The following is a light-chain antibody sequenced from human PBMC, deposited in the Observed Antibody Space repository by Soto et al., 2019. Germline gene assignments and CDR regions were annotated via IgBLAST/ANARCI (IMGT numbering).Light chain of an antibody. J-gene: IGKJ2*01. CDR1: QGISSW. Sequence: DIQMTQSPSSVSASVGDRVTITCRASQGISSWLSWYQQKPGKAPKLLIYTASSLQMGVPSRFSGSGCWTDFTITTPTLQPEDFATYYCQHANSFPYTFGQGTKVDIK. CDR3: QHANSFPYT. CDR2: TAS. V-gene: IGKV1-12*01.